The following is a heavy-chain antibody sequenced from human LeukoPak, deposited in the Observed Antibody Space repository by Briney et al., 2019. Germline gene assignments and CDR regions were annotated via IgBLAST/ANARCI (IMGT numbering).Heavy chain of an antibody. CDR1: GFTFNTYW. Sequence: PGGSLRLACAASGFTFNTYWMSWVRQAPGKGLEWVANIKEDGNEKHYANSVKGRFTISRDNAKNSLYLQMNSLGAEDTAMYYCARDHYYDSSGYCDYWGQGTLVTVSS. J-gene: IGHJ4*02. V-gene: IGHV3-7*01. CDR2: IKEDGNEK. CDR3: ARDHYYDSSGYCDY. D-gene: IGHD3-22*01.